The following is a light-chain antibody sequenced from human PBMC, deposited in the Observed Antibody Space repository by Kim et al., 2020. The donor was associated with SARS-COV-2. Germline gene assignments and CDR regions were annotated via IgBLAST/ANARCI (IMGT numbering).Light chain of an antibody. CDR3: SSWDSIPNRVI. CDR2: GKN. Sequence: SSELTQDPAVSVALGQTVRITCQGDSLRSYYATWYQQKPGQAPVRVIYGKNNRPSGIPDRFSGSSSGNTASLTITGAQAEHEADYYCSSWDSIPNRVIFGGGTKLTVL. CDR1: SLRSYY. V-gene: IGLV3-19*02. J-gene: IGLJ2*01.